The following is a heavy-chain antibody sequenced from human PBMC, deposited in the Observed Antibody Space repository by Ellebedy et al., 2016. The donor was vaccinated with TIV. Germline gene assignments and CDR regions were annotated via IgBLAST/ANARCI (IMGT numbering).Heavy chain of an antibody. V-gene: IGHV1-18*01. CDR2: ISAYNGDT. J-gene: IGHJ4*02. Sequence: AASVKVSCKASGYTFTSYGISWVRQAPGQGLEWMGWISAYNGDTNYAQKLQGRVTMTTDTSTRTAYMELRSLRSDDTAVYYCARAPIVVVTDFDYWGQGTLVTVSS. CDR1: GYTFTSYG. D-gene: IGHD3-22*01. CDR3: ARAPIVVVTDFDY.